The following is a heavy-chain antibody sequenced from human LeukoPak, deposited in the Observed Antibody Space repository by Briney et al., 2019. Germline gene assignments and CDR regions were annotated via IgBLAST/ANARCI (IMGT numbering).Heavy chain of an antibody. CDR2: VHYSGTT. CDR3: ARSPPFQTSDVTYTFDP. Sequence: SETLSLTCTVSGGSISTYFWSWIRQPPGKGLEWIGYVHYSGTTNYIPSLKSRVTISLDTSKNQFSLKMSSVTAADTAVYYCARSPPFQTSDVTYTFDPWGQGTLVTVSP. J-gene: IGHJ5*02. V-gene: IGHV4-59*01. CDR1: GGSISTYF. D-gene: IGHD2-2*02.